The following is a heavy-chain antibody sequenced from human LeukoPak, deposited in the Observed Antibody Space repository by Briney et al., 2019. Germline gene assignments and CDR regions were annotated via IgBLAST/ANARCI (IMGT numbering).Heavy chain of an antibody. CDR3: ARTQWPPYFDY. CDR2: ISAYNGDT. V-gene: IGHV1-18*01. Sequence: ASVKVSCKASGYTFSSYGISWVRQAPGQGPEWMGWISAYNGDTNYAQRLQGRVTMTTDTSTSTAYMELRSLRSDDTAVYYCARTQWPPYFDYWGQGTLVTVSS. CDR1: GYTFSSYG. J-gene: IGHJ4*02. D-gene: IGHD6-19*01.